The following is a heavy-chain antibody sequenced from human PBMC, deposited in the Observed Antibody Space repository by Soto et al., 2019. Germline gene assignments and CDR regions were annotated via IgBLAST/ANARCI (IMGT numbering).Heavy chain of an antibody. CDR3: ARDNGREQYYDSSGYWYYFDY. V-gene: IGHV4-59*01. Sequence: SETLSLTCTVSGGSISSYYWSWIRQPPGKGLEWIGYIYYSGSTNYNPSLKSRVTISVDTSKNQFSLKLSSVTAADTAVYYCARDNGREQYYDSSGYWYYFDYWGQGTLVTVSS. CDR2: IYYSGST. CDR1: GGSISSYY. D-gene: IGHD3-22*01. J-gene: IGHJ4*02.